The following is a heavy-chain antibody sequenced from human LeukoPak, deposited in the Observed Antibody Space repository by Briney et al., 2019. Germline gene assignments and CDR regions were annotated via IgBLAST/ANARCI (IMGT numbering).Heavy chain of an antibody. V-gene: IGHV1-18*04. D-gene: IGHD3-10*01. CDR3: AIFDLVRGGFVC. CDR2: ISAYNGNT. J-gene: IGHJ4*02. Sequence: ASVKVSCKGSGYTFTTYGIVWVRQAPGEGPEWMGWISAYNGNTDYAQKFHGRVTVHTDPSAKPADVEVRGLRSDGTAGCYCAIFDLVRGGFVCWGQGSLVIVSS. CDR1: GYTFTTYG.